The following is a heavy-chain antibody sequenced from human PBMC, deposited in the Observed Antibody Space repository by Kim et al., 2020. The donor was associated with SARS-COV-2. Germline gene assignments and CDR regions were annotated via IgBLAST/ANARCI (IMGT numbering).Heavy chain of an antibody. D-gene: IGHD3-10*01. CDR1: GFTFSSYA. J-gene: IGHJ5*02. V-gene: IGHV3-23*01. CDR3: ARVALMVRGVIGWFDP. CDR2: ISGSGGST. Sequence: GGSLRLSCAASGFTFSSYAMSWVRQAPGKGLEWVSAISGSGGSTYYADSVKGRFTISRDNSKNTLYLQMNSLRAEDTAVYYCARVALMVRGVIGWFDPWGQGTLVTVSS.